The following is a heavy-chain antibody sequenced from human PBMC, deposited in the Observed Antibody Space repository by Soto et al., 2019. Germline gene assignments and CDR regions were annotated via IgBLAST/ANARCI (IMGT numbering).Heavy chain of an antibody. D-gene: IGHD1-1*01. CDR3: ARRYGYSFDY. CDR2: IYYSGTT. Sequence: PSETLSLTCTVSGGSISSGGSYWSWIRQSPGKGLEWIGYIYYSGTTYYNPSLKSRVSISLDTSKNQFSLKLSSVTAADTAVYYCARRYGYSFDYWGQGTLVTVSS. J-gene: IGHJ4*02. V-gene: IGHV4-31*03. CDR1: GGSISSGGSY.